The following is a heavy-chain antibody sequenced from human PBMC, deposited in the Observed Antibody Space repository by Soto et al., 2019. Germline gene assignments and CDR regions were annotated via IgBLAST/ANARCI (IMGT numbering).Heavy chain of an antibody. CDR2: VSGGGDRT. CDR1: GFTFSTYA. Sequence: EVQLLESGGGLVQPGGSLRLSCVASGFTFSTYAMSWFRQAPGKGLEWVSGVSGGGDRTQYADSVRGRFTISRDNSKNTLYLQVNSLRADDTAVFYCAKDATVTPYEYYFDYWGQGTLVTVSS. J-gene: IGHJ4*02. CDR3: AKDATVTPYEYYFDY. D-gene: IGHD4-17*01. V-gene: IGHV3-23*01.